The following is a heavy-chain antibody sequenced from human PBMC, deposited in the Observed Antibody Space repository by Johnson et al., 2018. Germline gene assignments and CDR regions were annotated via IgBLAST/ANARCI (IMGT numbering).Heavy chain of an antibody. CDR2: ITWDGGSI. J-gene: IGHJ4*02. CDR3: AKESTAWALHY. V-gene: IGHV3-43*01. Sequence: VQLVQSGGAVVQPGGSLRLTCEASGFTFDDYIMHWVRQPPGKGLEWVSLITWDGGSIYYADSVKGRFLVPRDNSKSSLYLQMNSLKTEDTAVYYCAKESTAWALHYWGQGTLVTVS. D-gene: IGHD2-8*02. CDR1: GFTFDDYI.